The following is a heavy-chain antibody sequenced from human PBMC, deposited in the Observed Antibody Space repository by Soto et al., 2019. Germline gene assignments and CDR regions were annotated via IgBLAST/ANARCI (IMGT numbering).Heavy chain of an antibody. CDR1: GFTFGDYG. D-gene: IGHD3-9*01. CDR2: INWNGGST. J-gene: IGHJ6*02. CDR3: ARFHDILTGYYKRYYYYGMDV. Sequence: PGGSLRLSCAASGFTFGDYGMSWVRQAPGKGLEWVSGINWNGGSTGYADSVKGRFTISRDNANNSLYLQMNSLRAEDTALYYCARFHDILTGYYKRYYYYGMDVWGQGTTVTVSS. V-gene: IGHV3-20*04.